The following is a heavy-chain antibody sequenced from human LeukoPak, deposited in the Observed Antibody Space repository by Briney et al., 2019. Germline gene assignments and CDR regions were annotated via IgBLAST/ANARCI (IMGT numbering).Heavy chain of an antibody. CDR2: IYYSGST. Sequence: SETLSLTCTVSGGSISGSSYYWGWIRQPPGKGLEWIGSIYYSGSTYYNPSLKSRVTISVDTSKNQFSLKLNSVTATDTAVYYCARSRIIITMVRGVIINNYYFDYWGQGTLVTVSS. CDR3: ARSRIIITMVRGVIINNYYFDY. D-gene: IGHD3-10*01. CDR1: GGSISGSSYY. V-gene: IGHV4-39*01. J-gene: IGHJ4*02.